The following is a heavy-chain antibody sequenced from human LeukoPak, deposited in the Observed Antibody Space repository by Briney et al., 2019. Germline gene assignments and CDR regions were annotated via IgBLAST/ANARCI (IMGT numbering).Heavy chain of an antibody. D-gene: IGHD2-15*01. CDR1: GFTFDDYT. Sequence: PGGSLRLSCAASGFTFDDYTMHWVRQAPGKGLEWVSLISWDGGSTYYADSVKGRFTISRDNSKNSLYLQMNSLRTEDTALYYCAKGPYCSGGSCYPDYWGQGTLVTVSS. CDR2: ISWDGGST. J-gene: IGHJ4*02. V-gene: IGHV3-43*01. CDR3: AKGPYCSGGSCYPDY.